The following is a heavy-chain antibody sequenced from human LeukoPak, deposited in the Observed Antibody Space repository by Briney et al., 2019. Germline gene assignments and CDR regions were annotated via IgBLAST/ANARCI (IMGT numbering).Heavy chain of an antibody. Sequence: ASVKVSCKASGYTFTSYGISWVRQAPGQGLEWMGWISAYNGNTNYAQKLQGRVTMTTDTSTSTAYMELSSLRSEDTAVYYCAAGSSGWYVDYWGQGTLVTVSS. J-gene: IGHJ4*02. CDR3: AAGSSGWYVDY. D-gene: IGHD6-19*01. V-gene: IGHV1-18*01. CDR2: ISAYNGNT. CDR1: GYTFTSYG.